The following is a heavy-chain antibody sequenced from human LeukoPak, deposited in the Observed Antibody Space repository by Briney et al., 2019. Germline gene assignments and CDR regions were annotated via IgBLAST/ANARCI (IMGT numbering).Heavy chain of an antibody. D-gene: IGHD3-3*01. V-gene: IGHV4-28*01. CDR1: GYSISSSNW. CDR2: MYYTGST. J-gene: IGHJ3*02. Sequence: SDTLSLTCAVSGYSISSSNWWGWIRQPPGKGLEWIGYMYYTGSTYYNPSLKSRVTMSVDTSKNQFSLKLSSVTAVDTAVYYCARTRVARFAFGIWGQGTMVIVSS. CDR3: ARTRVARFAFGI.